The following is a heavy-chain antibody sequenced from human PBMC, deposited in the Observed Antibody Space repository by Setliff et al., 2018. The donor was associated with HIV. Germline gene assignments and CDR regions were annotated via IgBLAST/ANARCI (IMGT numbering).Heavy chain of an antibody. Sequence: LRLSCANSGFTFTDYAMHWVRQAPGKGLECVAVITDDGSNKYYADSVKGRFTTSRDNAKNSLYLQMNSLRAEDTAVYYCTREGITAGCDYWGQGTLVTVSS. CDR3: TREGITAGCDY. CDR1: GFTFTDYA. V-gene: IGHV3-30*07. CDR2: ITDDGSNK. D-gene: IGHD6-13*01. J-gene: IGHJ4*02.